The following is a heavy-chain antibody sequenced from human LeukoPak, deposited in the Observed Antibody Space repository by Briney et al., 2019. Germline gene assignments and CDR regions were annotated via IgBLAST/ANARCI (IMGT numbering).Heavy chain of an antibody. CDR1: GFSFSSNW. Sequence: PGGSLGLSCAASGFSFSSNWMTWVRQGPGKALEWVASIQPDGSAKYYVDSVKGRFTISRDNAKNSLYLQMNSLRAEDTAVYYCARSTVVAAYDYWGQGTLVTVSS. CDR2: IQPDGSAK. V-gene: IGHV3-7*02. D-gene: IGHD1-26*01. J-gene: IGHJ4*02. CDR3: ARSTVVAAYDY.